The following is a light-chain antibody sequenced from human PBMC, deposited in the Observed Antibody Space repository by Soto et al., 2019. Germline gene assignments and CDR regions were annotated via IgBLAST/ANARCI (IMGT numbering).Light chain of an antibody. J-gene: IGLJ1*01. CDR1: SSDVGGSNF. CDR2: DVA. CDR3: VSYTSSTTYV. Sequence: SAVKQPDCMSDSPGQSITISCTGTSSDVGGSNFVSWYQQHPGKPPKLIIYDVANRPSGVSNRFSGSKSGSTASLIISRLQTEDEADYYCVSYTSSTTYVFGTGTKVTVL. V-gene: IGLV2-14*03.